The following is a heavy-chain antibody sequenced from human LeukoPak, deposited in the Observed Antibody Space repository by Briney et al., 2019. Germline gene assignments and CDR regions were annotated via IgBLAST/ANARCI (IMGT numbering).Heavy chain of an antibody. CDR1: RYTLTSYW. CDR3: ARQGYTNPMSFDP. D-gene: IGHD1-1*01. Sequence: KGGESLKISCKGSRYTLTSYWIGWVRQMPGKGLEYMGIIHPGDSDTRYSPSFQGQVTISADKSTSTAYLQWSTLKASDTAIYYCARQGYTNPMSFDPWGQGTLVTVSS. J-gene: IGHJ5*02. V-gene: IGHV5-51*01. CDR2: IHPGDSDT.